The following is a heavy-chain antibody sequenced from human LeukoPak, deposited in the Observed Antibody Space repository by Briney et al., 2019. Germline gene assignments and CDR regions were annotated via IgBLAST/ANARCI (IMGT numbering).Heavy chain of an antibody. D-gene: IGHD4-11*01. V-gene: IGHV3-30-3*01. CDR1: GFTFSSYA. CDR2: ISYDGSNK. J-gene: IGHJ4*02. Sequence: GGSLRLSCAASGFTFSSYAMHWVRQAPGKGLEWVAVISYDGSNKYYADSVKGRFTISRGNSKNTLYLQMNSLRVEDTAVYYCASGINYRVDYWGQGTLVTVSS. CDR3: ASGINYRVDY.